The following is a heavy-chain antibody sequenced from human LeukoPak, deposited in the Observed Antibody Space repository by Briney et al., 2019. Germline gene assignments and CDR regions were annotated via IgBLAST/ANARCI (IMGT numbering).Heavy chain of an antibody. CDR2: IYYSGST. V-gene: IGHV4-59*01. CDR3: ARGLAVAGTFDP. CDR1: GGSISSYY. D-gene: IGHD6-19*01. Sequence: SETLSLTCTVSGGSISSYYWSWIRQPPGEGLEWIGYIYYSGSTNYNPSLKSRVTISVDTSKNQFSLKLSSVTAADTAVYYCARGLAVAGTFDPWGQGTLVTVSS. J-gene: IGHJ5*02.